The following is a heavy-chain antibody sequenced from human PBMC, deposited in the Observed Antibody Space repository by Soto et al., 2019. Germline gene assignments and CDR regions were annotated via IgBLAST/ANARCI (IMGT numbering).Heavy chain of an antibody. J-gene: IGHJ6*02. V-gene: IGHV3-21*01. CDR2: ISSSSSYI. D-gene: IGHD2-2*01. CDR3: ARDRGYCISTSCYLSAYYYYYGMDV. CDR1: GFTFSSYS. Sequence: PGGSLRLSCAASGFTFSSYSMNWVRQAPGKGLEWVSSISSSSSYIYYADSVKGRFTISRDNAKNSLYLQMNSLRAEDTAVYYCARDRGYCISTSCYLSAYYYYYGMDVWGQGTTVTVSS.